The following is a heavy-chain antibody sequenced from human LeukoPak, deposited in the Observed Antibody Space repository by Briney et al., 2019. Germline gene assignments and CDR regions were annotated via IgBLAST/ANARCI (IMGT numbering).Heavy chain of an antibody. Sequence: GGSLRLSCAASGFTFSSYWMHWVRQAPGKGLVWVSRINSDGSSTSYADSVKGRFTISRDNAKNTLYLRMNSLRAEDTAVYYCARDLSTTRYYYDSSGYLDYWGQGTLVTVSS. J-gene: IGHJ4*02. CDR2: INSDGSST. D-gene: IGHD3-22*01. CDR3: ARDLSTTRYYYDSSGYLDY. CDR1: GFTFSSYW. V-gene: IGHV3-74*01.